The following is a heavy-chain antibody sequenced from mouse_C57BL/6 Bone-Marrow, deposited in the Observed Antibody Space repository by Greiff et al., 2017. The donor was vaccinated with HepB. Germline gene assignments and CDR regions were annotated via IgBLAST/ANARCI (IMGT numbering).Heavy chain of an antibody. CDR2: IWRGGST. D-gene: IGHD2-2*01. CDR3: ASRGVMGYDGAMDY. CDR1: GFSLTSYG. Sequence: VQLQESGPGLVQPSQSLSITCTVSGFSLTSYGVHWVRQSPGKGLEWLGVIWRGGSTDYNAAFMSRLSITKDNSKSQVFFKMNSLQADDTAIYYCASRGVMGYDGAMDYWGQGTSVTVSS. J-gene: IGHJ4*01. V-gene: IGHV2-5*01.